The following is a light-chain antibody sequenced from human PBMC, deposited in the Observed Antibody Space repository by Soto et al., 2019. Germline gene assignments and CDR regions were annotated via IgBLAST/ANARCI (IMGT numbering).Light chain of an antibody. CDR1: QSVSSN. CDR3: QEYNDWPLT. J-gene: IGKJ4*01. Sequence: EIVMTQSPATLSVSPGERATLSCRASQSVSSNLAWYQQKPGQAPSLLIYDISARATGIPTRFSGSGSGTECTLTISSLQSLDFAVYYCQEYNDWPLTFGGGTKVEIK. V-gene: IGKV3D-15*01. CDR2: DIS.